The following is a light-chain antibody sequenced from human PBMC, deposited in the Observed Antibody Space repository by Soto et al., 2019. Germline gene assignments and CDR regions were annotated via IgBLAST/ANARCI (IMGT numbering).Light chain of an antibody. J-gene: IGLJ1*01. Sequence: QSALTQPPSVSAAPGQKVTISCSGSSSNIGGNSVSWYQQPPGTAPKLLIYDDNKRPSGIPDRFSRSKSGTSATLGITGFQTGDEADYYCGSWDSSLSAYVFGTGTKVTVL. CDR2: DDN. V-gene: IGLV1-51*01. CDR1: SSNIGGNS. CDR3: GSWDSSLSAYV.